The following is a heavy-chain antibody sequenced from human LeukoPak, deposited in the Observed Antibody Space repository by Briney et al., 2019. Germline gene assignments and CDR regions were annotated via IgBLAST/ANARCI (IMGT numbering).Heavy chain of an antibody. Sequence: PSETLSLTCAVYGGSFSGYYWSRIRQPPGKGLEWIGEINHSGSTNYNPSLKSRVTISVDTSKNQFSLKLSSVAAADTAVYYCARGLWFGELFPALDYWGQGTLVTVSS. CDR3: ARGLWFGELFPALDY. V-gene: IGHV4-34*01. CDR2: INHSGST. J-gene: IGHJ4*02. D-gene: IGHD3-10*01. CDR1: GGSFSGYY.